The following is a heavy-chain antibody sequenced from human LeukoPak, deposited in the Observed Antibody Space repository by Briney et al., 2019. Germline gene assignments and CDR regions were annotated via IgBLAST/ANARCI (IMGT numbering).Heavy chain of an antibody. V-gene: IGHV1-18*01. D-gene: IGHD6-19*01. Sequence: GASVKVSCKASGYTFTSYGISWVRQAPGQGREWMGWISAYNGNTNYAQKLQGRVTMTTDTSTSTAYMELRSLRSDDTAVYYCAREKGSLYYYYGMDVWGQGTTVTVSS. CDR2: ISAYNGNT. CDR1: GYTFTSYG. CDR3: AREKGSLYYYYGMDV. J-gene: IGHJ6*02.